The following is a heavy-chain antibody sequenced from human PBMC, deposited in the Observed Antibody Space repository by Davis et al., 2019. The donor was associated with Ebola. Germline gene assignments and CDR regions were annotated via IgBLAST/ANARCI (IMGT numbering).Heavy chain of an antibody. V-gene: IGHV3-73*01. Sequence: GESLKISCAASGFTFSGSAMHWVRQASGKGLEWVGRIRSKANSYATAYAASVKGRFTISRDDSKNTAYLQMNSLKTEDTAVYYCAKFIFSVPAARAYFDYWGQGTLVTVSS. J-gene: IGHJ4*02. CDR2: IRSKANSYAT. D-gene: IGHD2-2*01. CDR3: AKFIFSVPAARAYFDY. CDR1: GFTFSGSA.